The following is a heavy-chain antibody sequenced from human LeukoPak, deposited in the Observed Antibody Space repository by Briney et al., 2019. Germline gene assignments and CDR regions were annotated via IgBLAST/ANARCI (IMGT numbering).Heavy chain of an antibody. CDR1: GFTFSDYY. D-gene: IGHD3-3*01. CDR3: AKDFLGWFDP. CDR2: ISSSSGYT. V-gene: IGHV3-11*03. Sequence: GGSLRLSCAASGFTFSDYYMSWIRQAPGKGLEWVSYISSSSGYTNYADSVKGRFTISRDNSKNTLYLQMNSLRAEDTAVYYCAKDFLGWFDPWGQGTLVTVSS. J-gene: IGHJ5*02.